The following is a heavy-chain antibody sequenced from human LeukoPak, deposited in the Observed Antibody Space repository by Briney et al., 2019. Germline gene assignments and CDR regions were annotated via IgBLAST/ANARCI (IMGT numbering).Heavy chain of an antibody. V-gene: IGHV1-46*01. Sequence: ASVKVSCKASGYTFTSYYMHWVRQAPGQGLEWMGIINPSGGSTSYAQKSQGRVTMTRDTSTSTVYMELSSLRSEDTAVYYCARGGIVVVPAAKGYYFDYWGQGTLVTVSS. CDR1: GYTFTSYY. CDR3: ARGGIVVVPAAKGYYFDY. CDR2: INPSGGST. D-gene: IGHD2-2*01. J-gene: IGHJ4*02.